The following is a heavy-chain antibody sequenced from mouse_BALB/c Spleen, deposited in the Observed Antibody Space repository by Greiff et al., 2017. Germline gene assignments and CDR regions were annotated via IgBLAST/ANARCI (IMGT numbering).Heavy chain of an antibody. CDR3: ARDGDYYGSTWFAY. Sequence: EVQRVESGGGLVKPGGSLKLSCAASGFTFSDYYMYWVRQTPEKRLEWVATISDGGSYTYYPDSVKGRFTNSRDNAKNNLYLQMSSLKSEDTAMYYCARDGDYYGSTWFAYWGQGTLVTVSA. J-gene: IGHJ3*01. D-gene: IGHD1-1*01. CDR2: ISDGGSYT. V-gene: IGHV5-4*02. CDR1: GFTFSDYY.